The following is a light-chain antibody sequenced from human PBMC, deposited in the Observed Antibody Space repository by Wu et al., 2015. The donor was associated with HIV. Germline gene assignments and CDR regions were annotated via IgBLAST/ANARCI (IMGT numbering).Light chain of an antibody. Sequence: EIVLTQSPGTLSLSPGERATLSRRASQSVSSNYLAWYQQKPGQAPRLLIYGASRRATGIPDRFSGSGSGTDFTLIIRRLEPEDFAVYYCQQYGSSPPWTFGRGTKVEIK. CDR2: GAS. J-gene: IGKJ1*01. V-gene: IGKV3-20*01. CDR3: QQYGSSPPWT. CDR1: QSVSSNY.